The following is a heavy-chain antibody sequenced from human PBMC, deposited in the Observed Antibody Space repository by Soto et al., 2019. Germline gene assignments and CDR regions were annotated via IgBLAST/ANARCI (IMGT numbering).Heavy chain of an antibody. D-gene: IGHD6-13*01. CDR3: ARDLFRGYSSSWPQGSGTNWFDP. CDR2: IIPIFGTA. Sequence: SVKVSCKASGGPFISYAIIWVRQAPGQGLEWMGGIIPIFGTANYAQKFQGRVTITADKSTSTAYMELSSLRSEDTAVYYCARDLFRGYSSSWPQGSGTNWFDPWGQGTLVTVSS. CDR1: GGPFISYA. V-gene: IGHV1-69*06. J-gene: IGHJ5*02.